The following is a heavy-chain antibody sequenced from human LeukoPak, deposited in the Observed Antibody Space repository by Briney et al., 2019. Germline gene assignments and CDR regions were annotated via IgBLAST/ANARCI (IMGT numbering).Heavy chain of an antibody. CDR2: ISAYNGNT. J-gene: IGHJ4*02. CDR3: ARIGDYVWGSYRYTGLTDLTY. V-gene: IGHV1-18*01. D-gene: IGHD3-16*02. Sequence: APVKVSCKASGYTFTSYGISWVRQAPGQGLEWMGWISAYNGNTNYAQKLQGRVTMTTDTSTSTAYMELRSLRSDDTAVYYCARIGDYVWGSYRYTGLTDLTYWGQGTLVTVSS. CDR1: GYTFTSYG.